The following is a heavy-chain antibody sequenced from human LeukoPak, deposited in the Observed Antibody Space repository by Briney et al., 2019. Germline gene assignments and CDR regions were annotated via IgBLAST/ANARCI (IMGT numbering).Heavy chain of an antibody. V-gene: IGHV4-59*01. CDR2: IYYSGST. D-gene: IGHD6-13*01. Sequence: SETLSLTCTVSGGSISSYYWSWIRQPPGKGLEWIGYIYYSGSTNYNPSLKSRVTISVDTSKNQFSLKLSSVTAADTAVYYCARSIAAAGTGIDYWGQGTLVTVSS. J-gene: IGHJ4*02. CDR1: GGSISSYY. CDR3: ARSIAAAGTGIDY.